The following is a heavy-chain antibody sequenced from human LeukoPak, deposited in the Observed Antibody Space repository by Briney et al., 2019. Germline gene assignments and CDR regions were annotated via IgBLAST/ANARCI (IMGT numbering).Heavy chain of an antibody. CDR2: INQDGSEI. CDR3: ARDLGSMIVVRTTNWYFDL. D-gene: IGHD3-22*01. Sequence: GGSLRLSCAASGFTFSNYWLSWVRQAPGKGLEWLANINQDGSEIYYVDSVKGRFTISRDNGKNSLYLQINSLRADDTAVYYCARDLGSMIVVRTTNWYFDLWGRGTLVTVSS. V-gene: IGHV3-7*01. J-gene: IGHJ2*01. CDR1: GFTFSNYW.